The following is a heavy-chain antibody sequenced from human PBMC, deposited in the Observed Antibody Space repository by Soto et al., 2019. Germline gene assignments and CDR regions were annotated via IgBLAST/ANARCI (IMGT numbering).Heavy chain of an antibody. CDR1: GGSISSSSYY. J-gene: IGHJ5*02. Sequence: SETLSLTCTVSGGSISSSSYYWGWIRQPPGKGLEWIGSLFYSGSTYYNPSLKGRLTISVDTSKNQFSLKLSSVTAADTAVYNGARVAAAGGGILNRFNPWGQGTLVTV. V-gene: IGHV4-39*01. CDR2: LFYSGST. CDR3: ARVAAAGGGILNRFNP. D-gene: IGHD6-13*01.